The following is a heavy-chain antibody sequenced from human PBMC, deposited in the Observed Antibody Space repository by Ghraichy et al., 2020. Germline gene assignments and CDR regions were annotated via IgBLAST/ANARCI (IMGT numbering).Heavy chain of an antibody. V-gene: IGHV3-53*01. Sequence: GGSLRLSCVASGFSVSTYYMTWVRQAPGKGLEWVSVLFSGGSTHYGDSVRGRFTISRDNSKNTLYLQMSSLRVEDTAVYYCVRLTLTFGMDVWGPGTTVTVSS. CDR2: LFSGGST. D-gene: IGHD4-17*01. CDR3: VRLTLTFGMDV. CDR1: GFSVSTYY. J-gene: IGHJ6*02.